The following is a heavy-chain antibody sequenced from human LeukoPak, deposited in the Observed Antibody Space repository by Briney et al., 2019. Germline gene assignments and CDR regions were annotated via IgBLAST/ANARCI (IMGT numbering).Heavy chain of an antibody. CDR3: ARDYYDSSGYFVSVWFDP. D-gene: IGHD3-22*01. CDR2: IIPIFWIA. Sequence: ASVKVSCKASGGTFSSYAISWVRQAPGKALAWMGRIIPIFWIANYAQKFQGRVTITADKSTSTAYMHLSSLRSEDTAVYYCARDYYDSSGYFVSVWFDPWGQGTLVTVSS. CDR1: GGTFSSYA. J-gene: IGHJ5*02. V-gene: IGHV1-69*04.